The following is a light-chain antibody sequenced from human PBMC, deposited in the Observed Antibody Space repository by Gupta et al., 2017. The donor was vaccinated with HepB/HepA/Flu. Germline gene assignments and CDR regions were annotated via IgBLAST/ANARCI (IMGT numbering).Light chain of an antibody. V-gene: IGLV2-14*01. J-gene: IGLJ2*01. CDR3: SSFTYTMTLVV. Sequence: QSALTQPASVSGSPGQSITISCTATSSDVGYYKSVSWYQQHPGKAPKLLISNVSNRPSGVSNRFSGSKSGNTASLTIXGXQAEDEXDYYCSSFTYTMTLVVFGGGTKVTVL. CDR2: NVS. CDR1: SSDVGYYKS.